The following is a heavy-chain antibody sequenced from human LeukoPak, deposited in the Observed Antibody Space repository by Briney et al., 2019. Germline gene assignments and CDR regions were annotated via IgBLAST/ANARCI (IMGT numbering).Heavy chain of an antibody. CDR1: GYSISSGYY. D-gene: IGHD6-13*01. CDR2: IYHSGST. J-gene: IGHJ4*02. Sequence: SETLSLTCAVSGYSISSGYYWGWIRQPPGKGLEWIGSIYHSGSTYYNPSLKSRVTISVDTYKNQFSLRLSSVTAADTAVYYCARYSHYFDYWGQGTLVTVSS. CDR3: ARYSHYFDY. V-gene: IGHV4-38-2*01.